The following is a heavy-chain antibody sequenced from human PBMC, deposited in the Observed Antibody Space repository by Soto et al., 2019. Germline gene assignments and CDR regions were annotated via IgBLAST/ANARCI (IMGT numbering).Heavy chain of an antibody. Sequence: PSETLSLTCTVSGDSISRYFWSWIRQPPGKGLEWIGYVYYSGSTNYNPSLKSRVTISIDMSKNQFSLTLSSVTAADTAVYYCASIAVAENYFDYWGPGALVTVSS. CDR3: ASIAVAENYFDY. D-gene: IGHD6-19*01. V-gene: IGHV4-59*01. CDR2: VYYSGST. J-gene: IGHJ4*02. CDR1: GDSISRYF.